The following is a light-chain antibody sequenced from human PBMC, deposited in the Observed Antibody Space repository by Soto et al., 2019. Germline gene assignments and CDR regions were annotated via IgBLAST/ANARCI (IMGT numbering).Light chain of an antibody. CDR2: DVS. CDR3: QQFDYLPIT. V-gene: IGKV1-33*01. CDR1: QDIRKY. Sequence: DIQMTQSPSSLSASVGDRVTITCQASQDIRKYLNWYQQTPGKAPNLLIHDVSSLQTGVPSRFSGGGSKTNFTFTINSLKPEDVATYYCQQFDYLPITFGQGTRLEIK. J-gene: IGKJ5*01.